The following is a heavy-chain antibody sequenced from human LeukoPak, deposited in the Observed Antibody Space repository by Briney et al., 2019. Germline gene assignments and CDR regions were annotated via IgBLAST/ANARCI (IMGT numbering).Heavy chain of an antibody. V-gene: IGHV1-69*13. CDR1: GGTFSSYA. CDR3: AREYNYYGSGGSVQDY. J-gene: IGHJ4*02. Sequence: SVRVSCKASGGTFSSYAISWVRQAPGQGLEWMGGIIPIFGTANYAQKFQGRVTITADESTSTAYMELSSLRSEDTAVYYCAREYNYYGSGGSVQDYWGQGTLVTVSS. D-gene: IGHD3-10*01. CDR2: IIPIFGTA.